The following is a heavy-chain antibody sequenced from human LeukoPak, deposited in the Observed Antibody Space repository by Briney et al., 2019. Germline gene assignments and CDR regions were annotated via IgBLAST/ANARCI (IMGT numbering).Heavy chain of an antibody. CDR3: ARPYCSGGSCYSGMWYYYYGMDV. V-gene: IGHV1-2*02. CDR1: GYTFTGYY. J-gene: IGHJ6*02. Sequence: GASVKVSCKASGYTFTGYYMHWVRQAPGQGLEWMGWINPNSGGTNYAQKFQGRATMTRDTSISTAYMELSRLRSDDTAVYYCARPYCSGGSCYSGMWYYYYGMDVWGQGTTVTVSS. D-gene: IGHD2-15*01. CDR2: INPNSGGT.